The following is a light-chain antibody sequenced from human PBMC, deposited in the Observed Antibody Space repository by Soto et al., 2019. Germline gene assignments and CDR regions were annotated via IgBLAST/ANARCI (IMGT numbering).Light chain of an antibody. V-gene: IGKV3-20*01. J-gene: IGKJ4*01. CDR1: QSVSSSF. CDR2: GAS. Sequence: EIVLTQSPGTLSFSPGERSTLSCRASQSVSSSFLAWYQQKPGQAPRLLIYGASSRATGIPDRFSGSGSGTDFTLTISRLEPEDVAVYYCQQYGSSPLTFGGGTKVEIK. CDR3: QQYGSSPLT.